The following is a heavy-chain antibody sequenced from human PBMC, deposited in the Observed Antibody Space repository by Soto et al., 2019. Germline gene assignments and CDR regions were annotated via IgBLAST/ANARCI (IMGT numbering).Heavy chain of an antibody. V-gene: IGHV1-2*04. CDR1: GYTFTGYY. D-gene: IGHD5-12*01. CDR2: INPNSGGT. Sequence: ASVKVSCKASGYTFTGYYMHWVRQAPGQGLEWMGWINPNSGGTNYAQKFQGWVTMTRDTSISTAYMELSRLRSDDTAVYYCAKGGYSGYDPDAFDIWGQGTMVTVSS. J-gene: IGHJ3*02. CDR3: AKGGYSGYDPDAFDI.